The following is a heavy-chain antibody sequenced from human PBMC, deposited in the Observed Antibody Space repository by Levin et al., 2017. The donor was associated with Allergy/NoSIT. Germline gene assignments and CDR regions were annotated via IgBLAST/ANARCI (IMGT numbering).Heavy chain of an antibody. CDR1: GFTFSSYG. CDR3: AKEGEQLVPYYYYYGMDV. CDR2: ISYDGSNK. J-gene: IGHJ6*02. D-gene: IGHD6-13*01. Sequence: PGGSLRLSCAASGFTFSSYGMHWVRQAPGKGLEWVAVISYDGSNKYYADSVKGRFTISRDNSKNTLYLQMNSLRAEDTAVYYCAKEGEQLVPYYYYYGMDVWGQGTTVTVSS. V-gene: IGHV3-30*18.